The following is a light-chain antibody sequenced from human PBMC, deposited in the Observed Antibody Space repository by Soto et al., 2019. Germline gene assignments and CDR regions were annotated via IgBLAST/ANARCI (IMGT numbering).Light chain of an antibody. V-gene: IGKV1-5*03. Sequence: DIPMTQSPSTLSASVGDRLTITCRASQTISSWLAWCQQKPGKAPKVLIYQASSLEGGVPSRFSGSASGTEFTLTISSLQPDDFATYYCQQYHSYPYTFGQGTKVEIK. CDR1: QTISSW. CDR2: QAS. J-gene: IGKJ2*01. CDR3: QQYHSYPYT.